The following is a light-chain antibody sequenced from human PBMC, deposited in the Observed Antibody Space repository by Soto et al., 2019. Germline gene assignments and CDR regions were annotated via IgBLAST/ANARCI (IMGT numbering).Light chain of an antibody. J-gene: IGKJ3*01. CDR3: QPYSSSPPECT. CDR1: QSVSRSY. CDR2: GAS. Sequence: EIVLTQSPGSLSLSPGERAPLSCRASQSVSRSYLAWYQQRPGQAPRLLIFGASYRATGIPDRFSGSGSGTDFTLTISRLDPEDFAVYYCQPYSSSPPECTCGPWTKVDSK. V-gene: IGKV3-20*01.